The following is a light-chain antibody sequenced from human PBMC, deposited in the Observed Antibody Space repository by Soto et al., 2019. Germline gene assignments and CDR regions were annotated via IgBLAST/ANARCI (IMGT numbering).Light chain of an antibody. CDR1: QSISVW. J-gene: IGKJ1*01. CDR3: QQYNSYSPT. CDR2: KAS. Sequence: DIQMNQSPSTLSASVGDRVTITCRASQSISVWLAWYQQKAGKAPNLLIYKASRLESGVPSRFSGSGSETEFTLTISGLQPGDSATYSCQQYNSYSPTFGQGTKVEVK. V-gene: IGKV1-5*03.